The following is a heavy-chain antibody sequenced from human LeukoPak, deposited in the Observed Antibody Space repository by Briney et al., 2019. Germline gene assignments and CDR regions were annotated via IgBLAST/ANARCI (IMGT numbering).Heavy chain of an antibody. CDR1: GYTFTSYY. CDR3: ARPYSGSYYWNWLDP. D-gene: IGHD1-26*01. V-gene: IGHV1-46*01. J-gene: IGHJ5*02. Sequence: ASVKLSCKASGYTFTSYYIHWVRHAPGQGLEWMGIINPSGGSTSYAQKFQGRVTMTRDTSTNTAYMELRSLRSDDTAVYYCARPYSGSYYWNWLDPWGQGTLVTVSS. CDR2: INPSGGST.